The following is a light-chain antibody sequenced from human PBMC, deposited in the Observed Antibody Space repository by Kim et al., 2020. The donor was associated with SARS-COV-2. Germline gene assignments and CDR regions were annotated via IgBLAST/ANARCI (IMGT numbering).Light chain of an antibody. CDR1: SLRTYY. Sequence: SSELTQDPAVSVALGQTVRITCQGDSLRTYYASWYQQKPGQAPVVVFYGKNNRPSGIPDRFSGSSSGNTASLTVTGAQAVDEADYYCNSRDKSGDHVVFG. CDR2: GKN. V-gene: IGLV3-19*01. CDR3: NSRDKSGDHVV. J-gene: IGLJ2*01.